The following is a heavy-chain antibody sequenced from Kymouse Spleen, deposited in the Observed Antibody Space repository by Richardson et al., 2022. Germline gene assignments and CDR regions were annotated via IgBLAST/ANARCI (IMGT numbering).Heavy chain of an antibody. CDR2: ISGSGGST. J-gene: IGHJ6*02. D-gene: IGHD3-10*01. CDR1: GFTFSSYA. V-gene: IGHV3-23*04. CDR3: AKEGLLWFGELFDYYYGMDV. Sequence: EVQLVESGGGLVQPGGSLRLSCAASGFTFSSYAMSWVRQAPGKGLEWVSAISGSGGSTYYADSVKGRFTISRDNSKNTLYLQMNSLRAEDTAVYYCAKEGLLWFGELFDYYYGMDVWGQGTTVTVSS.